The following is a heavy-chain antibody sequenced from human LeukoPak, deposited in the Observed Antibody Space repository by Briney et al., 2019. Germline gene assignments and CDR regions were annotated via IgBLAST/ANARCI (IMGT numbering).Heavy chain of an antibody. CDR3: ARDLTPGSGPYWYFDL. V-gene: IGHV4-61*08. CDR2: IYYSGST. J-gene: IGHJ2*01. D-gene: IGHD6-19*01. CDR1: GGYISSSGYY. Sequence: PSETLSLTCTVSGGYISSSGYYWSWIRQHPGKGLEWIGYIYYSGSTNYNPSLKSRVTISVDTSKNQFSLKLSSVTAADTAVYYCARDLTPGSGPYWYFDLWGRGTLVTVSS.